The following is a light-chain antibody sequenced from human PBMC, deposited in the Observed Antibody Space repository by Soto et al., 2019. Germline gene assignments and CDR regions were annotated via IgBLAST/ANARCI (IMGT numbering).Light chain of an antibody. Sequence: DIVMTQSPLSLPVTPGEPASISCRSSQSLLHSNGYNYLDWYLQKPGQSPQLLIYLGSNRASGAPDRFSGSGSGTDFTLKISRVEAEDVGVYYSMQPLQTPPIPFGQGTRLEIK. CDR2: LGS. J-gene: IGKJ5*01. CDR1: QSLLHSNGYNY. V-gene: IGKV2-28*01. CDR3: MQPLQTPPIP.